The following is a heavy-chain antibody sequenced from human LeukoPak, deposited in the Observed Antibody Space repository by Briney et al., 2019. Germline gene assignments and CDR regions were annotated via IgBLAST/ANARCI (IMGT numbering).Heavy chain of an antibody. CDR2: MNPNSGNP. V-gene: IGHV1-8*03. Sequence: ASVKVSCKASGGTFSSYAISWVRQAPGQGLEWMGWMNPNSGNPAYAQEFQGRATVSGNISISTAYLELRSLKSEDTAVYYCAKGPASGDSWGQGTLVTVSS. CDR3: AKGPASGDS. J-gene: IGHJ5*01. CDR1: GGTFSSYA. D-gene: IGHD3-10*01.